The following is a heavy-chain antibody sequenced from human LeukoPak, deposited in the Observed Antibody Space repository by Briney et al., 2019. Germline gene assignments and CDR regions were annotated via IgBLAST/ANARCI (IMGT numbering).Heavy chain of an antibody. V-gene: IGHV4-59*12. J-gene: IGHJ4*02. CDR1: GGSISSYY. Sequence: SETLSLTCTVSGGSISSYYWNWIRQPPGKGLEWIGYIYYSGSTNYNPSLKSRVTISVDTSKNQFSLKLSSVTAADTAVYYCARGVGATFGNWGQGTLVTVSS. D-gene: IGHD1-26*01. CDR3: ARGVGATFGN. CDR2: IYYSGST.